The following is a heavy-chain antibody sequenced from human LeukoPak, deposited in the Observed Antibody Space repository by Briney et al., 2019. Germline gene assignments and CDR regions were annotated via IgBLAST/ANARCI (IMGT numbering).Heavy chain of an antibody. CDR1: GGSVSSDSYF. Sequence: PSETLSLTCTVSGGSVSSDSYFWTWIRQPPGKGLEWIGEINHSGSTNYNPSLKSRVTISVDTSKNQFSLKLSSVTAADTAVYYCARGRITMVRGVIPKAFDIWGQGTMVTVSS. V-gene: IGHV4-39*07. D-gene: IGHD3-10*01. CDR3: ARGRITMVRGVIPKAFDI. J-gene: IGHJ3*02. CDR2: INHSGST.